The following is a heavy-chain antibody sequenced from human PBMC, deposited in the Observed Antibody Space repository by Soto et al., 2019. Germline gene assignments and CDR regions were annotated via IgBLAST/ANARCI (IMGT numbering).Heavy chain of an antibody. Sequence: EVQLLESGGGFVQPGGSLRLSCAASGFTFSTYAMSWVRQAPGKGLEWVSGISGSGGSAYYADSVKGRFTISRDNSKNTLYLQMNSLRAEDTAVYYCAGSSGWYRAFDIWGQGTMVTVSS. D-gene: IGHD6-19*01. V-gene: IGHV3-23*01. J-gene: IGHJ3*02. CDR1: GFTFSTYA. CDR2: ISGSGGSA. CDR3: AGSSGWYRAFDI.